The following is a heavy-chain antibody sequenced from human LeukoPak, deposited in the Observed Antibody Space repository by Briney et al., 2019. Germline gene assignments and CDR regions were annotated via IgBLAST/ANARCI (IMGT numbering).Heavy chain of an antibody. CDR3: ARDLVNPPTKAQTFLDY. J-gene: IGHJ4*02. V-gene: IGHV3-74*01. CDR1: GFTFSNYW. D-gene: IGHD4-23*01. CDR2: INSDGSST. Sequence: QAGGSLRLSCAASGFTFSNYWMHWVRQAPGKGLVWVSRINSDGSSTSYADSVKGRFTISRDNAKNTLYLQMNSLRAEDTAVYYCARDLVNPPTKAQTFLDYWGQGTLVTVSS.